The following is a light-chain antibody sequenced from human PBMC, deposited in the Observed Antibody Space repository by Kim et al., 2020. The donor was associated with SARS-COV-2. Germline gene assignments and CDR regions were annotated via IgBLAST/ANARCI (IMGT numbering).Light chain of an antibody. CDR3: QQYYSTPT. J-gene: IGKJ1*01. CDR1: QSVLYSSNNKNY. Sequence: DIVMTQSPDSLAVSLGERATINCKSSQSVLYSSNNKNYSAWYQQKPGQPPKLLIYWASTRESGVPDRFSCSGSGTDFTLTISSLQAEAVAVYYCQQYYSTPTFGQGTKVDIK. V-gene: IGKV4-1*01. CDR2: WAS.